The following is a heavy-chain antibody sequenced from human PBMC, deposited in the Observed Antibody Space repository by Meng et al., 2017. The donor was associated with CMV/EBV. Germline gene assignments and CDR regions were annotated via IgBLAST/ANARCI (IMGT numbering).Heavy chain of an antibody. CDR3: AGGRSIAALYYYYGMDV. D-gene: IGHD6-6*01. CDR1: GFTFSSYE. J-gene: IGHJ6*02. CDR2: ISSSGSTI. V-gene: IGHV3-48*03. Sequence: GGSLRLSCAASGFTFSSYEMNWVRQAPGKGLEWVSYISSSGSTIYYADSVKGRFTISRDNAKNSLYLQMNSLRAEDTAVYYCAGGRSIAALYYYYGMDVWGQGTTVTVSS.